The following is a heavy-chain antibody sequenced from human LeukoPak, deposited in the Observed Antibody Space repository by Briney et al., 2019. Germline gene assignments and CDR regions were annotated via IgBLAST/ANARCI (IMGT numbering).Heavy chain of an antibody. CDR1: GFTFTSYW. V-gene: IGHV3-74*01. Sequence: GGSLRLSCAASGFTFTSYWMHWVRQAPGKGLVWVSRVNSDESRTSYVDSVKGRFTISRDNAKNTLYLQMNSLRVEDTAVYYCARDGGLGNNWFDPWGQGALVTVSS. J-gene: IGHJ5*01. CDR3: ARDGGLGNNWFDP. CDR2: VNSDESRT. D-gene: IGHD3-16*01.